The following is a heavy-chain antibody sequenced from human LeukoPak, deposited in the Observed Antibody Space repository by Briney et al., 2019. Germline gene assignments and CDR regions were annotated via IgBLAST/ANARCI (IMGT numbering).Heavy chain of an antibody. CDR3: ARGADLLDDAFDI. J-gene: IGHJ3*02. CDR2: ISAHNGNT. Sequence: ASVKVSCKASGYTFNNYGISWVRQAPGQGLEWLGWISAHNGNTNYAQTVQGRVTMTIDTSTSTAYMELRSLRSDDTTVYYCARGADLLDDAFDIWGQGTMVTVSS. V-gene: IGHV1-18*01. CDR1: GYTFNNYG. D-gene: IGHD2-21*01.